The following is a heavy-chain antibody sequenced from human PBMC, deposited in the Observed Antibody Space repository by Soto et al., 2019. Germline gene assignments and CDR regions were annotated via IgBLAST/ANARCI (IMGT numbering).Heavy chain of an antibody. CDR2: ITGSGDYT. CDR3: AKARYYDSTGYLYYFDY. Sequence: HPVGSLRLSCAASGFTFSNYAMSWVRQAPGKGLEWVSSITGSGDYTYYADSVKGRFTISRDNSKNTLYLQMNSLRAEDTAVYYCAKARYYDSTGYLYYFDYWGQGTLVTVSS. V-gene: IGHV3-23*01. J-gene: IGHJ4*02. D-gene: IGHD3-22*01. CDR1: GFTFSNYA.